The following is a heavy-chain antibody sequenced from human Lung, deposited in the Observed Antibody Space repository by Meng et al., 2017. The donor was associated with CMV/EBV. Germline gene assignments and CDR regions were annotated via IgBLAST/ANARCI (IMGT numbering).Heavy chain of an antibody. V-gene: IGHV3-21*01. D-gene: IGHD1-26*01. CDR1: GFTFNTYT. Sequence: SCAASGFTFNTYTMNWVRQAPGKGLEWVSSISGSSSFTYYADSVKGRFTISRDNAKNSLYLQMNSLRAEDTAVYYCARQKGATLDYFDYWCQGTLVTVSS. J-gene: IGHJ4*02. CDR2: ISGSSSFT. CDR3: ARQKGATLDYFDY.